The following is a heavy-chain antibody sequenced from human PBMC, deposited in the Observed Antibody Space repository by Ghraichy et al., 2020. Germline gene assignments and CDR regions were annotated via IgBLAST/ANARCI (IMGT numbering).Heavy chain of an antibody. D-gene: IGHD2-2*01. CDR3: ARDTYCDSSRCQADWFDP. CDR2: ISTYNGNT. Sequence: ASVKLSCKASGYSFSNFGIAWLRQAPGQGPEWMGWISTYNGNTNYAQRIQGRVTMTTDTSTSTVYMELRGLRSDDTAVYYCARDTYCDSSRCQADWFDPWGQGTLVTVSS. J-gene: IGHJ5*02. V-gene: IGHV1-18*01. CDR1: GYSFSNFG.